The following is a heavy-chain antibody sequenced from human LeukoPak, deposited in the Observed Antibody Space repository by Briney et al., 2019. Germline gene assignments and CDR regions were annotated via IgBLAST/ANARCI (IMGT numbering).Heavy chain of an antibody. CDR3: ARARDTTSGSNWFDP. V-gene: IGHV4-39*07. CDR1: GGSISSYY. Sequence: PSETLSLTCTVSGGSISSYYWGWIRQPPGKGLEWIGSIYYSGSTYYNPSLKSRVTISVDTSKNQFSLKLSSVTAADTAVYYCARARDTTSGSNWFDPWAREPWSPSPQ. CDR2: IYYSGST. J-gene: IGHJ5*02. D-gene: IGHD1-26*01.